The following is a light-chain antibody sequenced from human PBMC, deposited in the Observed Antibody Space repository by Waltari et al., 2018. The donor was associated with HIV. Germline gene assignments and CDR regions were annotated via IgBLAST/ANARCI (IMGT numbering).Light chain of an antibody. Sequence: AIRMTQSPSSLSASTGDRVTITCRASQDISTNLAWYQQKPGKAPPLLIYGASSLQRGVSSSFSGDGSGTVFTLPFGSVQSEVFADYNCQHYIPYPRTFAQGTTVEF. CDR3: QHYIPYPRT. J-gene: IGKJ1*01. CDR1: QDISTN. CDR2: GAS. V-gene: IGKV1-8*01.